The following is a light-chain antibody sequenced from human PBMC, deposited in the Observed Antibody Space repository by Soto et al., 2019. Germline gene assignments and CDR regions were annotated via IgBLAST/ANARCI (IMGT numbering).Light chain of an antibody. V-gene: IGLV4-60*02. J-gene: IGLJ3*02. CDR1: SGHSSYI. CDR2: LEGSGSY. Sequence: QSVLTQSSSASASLGSSVKLTCTLSSGHSSYIIAWHQQQPGKAPRYLMKLEGSGSYNKGSGVPDRFSGSSSGADRYLTISNLHFEYEADYYCETWDSNTHTVFGGGTKLTVL. CDR3: ETWDSNTHTV.